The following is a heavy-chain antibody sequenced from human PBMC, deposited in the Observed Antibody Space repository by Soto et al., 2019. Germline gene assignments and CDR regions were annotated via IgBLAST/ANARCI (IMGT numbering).Heavy chain of an antibody. Sequence: SETLSLTCAVDGTPVTNYYWTWIRQPPGKGLEWVGEINNRGNTNYNPSLKSRLTVSLDTSKTQSSLKLTSLNAAETAVYYCLMVTYSGRDVWGQGTTGTVSS. D-gene: IGHD3-10*01. CDR1: GTPVTNYY. CDR2: INNRGNT. CDR3: LMVTYSGRDV. J-gene: IGHJ6*01. V-gene: IGHV4-34*01.